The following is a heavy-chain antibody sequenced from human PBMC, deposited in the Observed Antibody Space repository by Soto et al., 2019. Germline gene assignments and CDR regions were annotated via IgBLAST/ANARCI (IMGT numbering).Heavy chain of an antibody. CDR3: ARDNRPAVGATVNWFDP. D-gene: IGHD1-26*01. Sequence: QVQLVQSGAEVKKPGSSVKVSCKASGGTFSSYAISWVRQAPGQGLEWMGGIIPIFGTANYAQKFQGRVTITADESTSTAYMELSSLRSEDTAVYYCARDNRPAVGATVNWFDPWGQGTLVTVSS. CDR2: IIPIFGTA. J-gene: IGHJ5*02. V-gene: IGHV1-69*01. CDR1: GGTFSSYA.